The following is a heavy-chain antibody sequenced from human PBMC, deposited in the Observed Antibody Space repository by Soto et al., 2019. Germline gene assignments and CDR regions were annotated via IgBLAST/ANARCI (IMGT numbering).Heavy chain of an antibody. CDR2: IYYSGST. D-gene: IGHD2-15*01. Sequence: SETLSLTCTVSGGSISSYYWSWIRQPPGKGLEWIGYIYYSGSTNYNPSLKSRVTISVDTSKNQFSLKLSSVTAADTAVYYCARNVVVAATPVFDPWGQGTLVTVSS. CDR3: ARNVVVAATPVFDP. CDR1: GGSISSYY. J-gene: IGHJ5*02. V-gene: IGHV4-59*01.